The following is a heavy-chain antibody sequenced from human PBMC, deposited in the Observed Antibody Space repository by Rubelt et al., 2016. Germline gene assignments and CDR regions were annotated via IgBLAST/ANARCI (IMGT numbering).Heavy chain of an antibody. CDR2: INSDGSGI. V-gene: IGHV3-74*02. Sequence: EVQVVESGGGLVQPGGSLRLSCAASGFTFSNYWMHWVRQAPGKGLVWVSRINSDGSGINYADVVKGRCSISRDNAKNTLYLQMNRLRAEDTAVYYCARGIRYYDYWGQGTLVTVSS. CDR3: ARGIRYYDY. J-gene: IGHJ4*02. CDR1: GFTFSNYW. D-gene: IGHD3-10*01.